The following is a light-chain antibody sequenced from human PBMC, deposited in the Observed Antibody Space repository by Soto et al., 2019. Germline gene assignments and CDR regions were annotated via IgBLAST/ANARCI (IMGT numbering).Light chain of an antibody. CDR1: SSDVGGYDC. V-gene: IGLV2-8*01. CDR2: EVT. Sequence: QSALTQPPSASGSPGQSVTISCTGTSSDVGGYDCVSWYQQHPGKAPKLMIYEVTKRPAGVPERFSGSKSGNTASLTVAGLQAEYEADYYCSSYAGINILYVVGTGTKLTVL. CDR3: SSYAGINILYV. J-gene: IGLJ1*01.